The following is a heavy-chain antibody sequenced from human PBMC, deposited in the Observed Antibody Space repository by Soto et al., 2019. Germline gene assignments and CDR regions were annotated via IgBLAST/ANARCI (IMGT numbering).Heavy chain of an antibody. J-gene: IGHJ5*02. CDR3: AHRLVLPTATVTSDWFDP. Sequence: QITLKESGPTLVNPTQTLTLTCTFSGFSLSTSGVGVGWIRQPPGKALEWLALIYWDDDKRYSPSLKSRLTITKDTSKNQVVLTMTNMDPVDTATYYCAHRLVLPTATVTSDWFDPWGQGTLVTVSS. D-gene: IGHD4-17*01. CDR2: IYWDDDK. CDR1: GFSLSTSGVG. V-gene: IGHV2-5*02.